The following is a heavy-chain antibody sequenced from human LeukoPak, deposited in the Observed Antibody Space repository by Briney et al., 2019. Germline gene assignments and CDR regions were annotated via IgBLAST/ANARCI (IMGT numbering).Heavy chain of an antibody. D-gene: IGHD3-16*02. Sequence: RGSLRLSCAASGFTFSSYGMHWVRQAPGKWLEWVAVISYDGTNKYYADSVKGRFSISRDNSKNTLYLQMNSLRAEDTAVYYCAGLGELTFFDYWGQGTLVTVSS. J-gene: IGHJ4*02. V-gene: IGHV3-30*03. CDR3: AGLGELTFFDY. CDR2: ISYDGTNK. CDR1: GFTFSSYG.